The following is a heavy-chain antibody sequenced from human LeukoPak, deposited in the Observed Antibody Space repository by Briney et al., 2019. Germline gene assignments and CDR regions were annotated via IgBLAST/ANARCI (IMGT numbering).Heavy chain of an antibody. CDR1: GFSFSSYW. D-gene: IGHD6-19*01. CDR3: AAGVGWLIDY. J-gene: IGHJ4*02. V-gene: IGHV3-7*03. Sequence: GVSLRLSCAASGFSFSSYWMSWVRQAPGKGLEWVANIEGDGSERNYMDSVKGRFTICRDNAKNSLHLQMNSLRAEDTAVYYCAAGVGWLIDYWGQGTLVTVSS. CDR2: IEGDGSER.